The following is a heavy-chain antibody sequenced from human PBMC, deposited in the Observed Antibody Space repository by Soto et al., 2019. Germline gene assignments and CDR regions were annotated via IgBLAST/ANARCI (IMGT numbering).Heavy chain of an antibody. Sequence: SLRLSCTASGFSFSSYAMTWVRQAPGKGLEWVSSTTDDGGRTFYADSVKGRFTISRDNSNNRLYLQMNSLRAEDTALYYCAKGGGFGTGAYYNVAYWGQGTLVTVSS. D-gene: IGHD3-10*01. J-gene: IGHJ4*02. CDR1: GFSFSSYA. V-gene: IGHV3-23*01. CDR2: TTDDGGRT. CDR3: AKGGGFGTGAYYNVAY.